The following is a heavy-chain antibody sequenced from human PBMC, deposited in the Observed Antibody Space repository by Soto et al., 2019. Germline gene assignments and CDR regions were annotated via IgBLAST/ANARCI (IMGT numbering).Heavy chain of an antibody. Sequence: EVQLVESGGGLVQPGGSLRLSCEASGFMFGSYAMQWVRQAPGKGLEYVSAITSNGGSTYYADSVKGRFTISRDSSGNTLYLQMGSLRPEDMAVYYCARVEPMVYGALDFWGQGTMVTVSS. J-gene: IGHJ3*01. D-gene: IGHD3-10*01. CDR3: ARVEPMVYGALDF. CDR1: GFMFGSYA. V-gene: IGHV3-64*07. CDR2: ITSNGGST.